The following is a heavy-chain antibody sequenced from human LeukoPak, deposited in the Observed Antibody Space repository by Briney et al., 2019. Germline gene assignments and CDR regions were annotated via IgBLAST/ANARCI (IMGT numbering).Heavy chain of an antibody. Sequence: PSQTLSLTCTVSGGSINTGDFYWSWIRQPPGKGLEWIGYIYYSGSTSYSPSLKSRVTISLDTSKNQFSLKLTSVTAADTAVYYCARDEPAGGSYYYYYGMDVWGQGTTVTVSS. CDR2: IYYSGST. J-gene: IGHJ6*02. D-gene: IGHD3-16*01. CDR1: GGSINTGDFY. CDR3: ARDEPAGGSYYYYYGMDV. V-gene: IGHV4-30-4*01.